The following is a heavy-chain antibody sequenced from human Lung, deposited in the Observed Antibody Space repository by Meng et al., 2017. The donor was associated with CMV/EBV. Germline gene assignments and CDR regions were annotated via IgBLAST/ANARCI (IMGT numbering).Heavy chain of an antibody. CDR1: GFTFSSYE. J-gene: IGHJ6*02. CDR3: ARDRPTHLIYCSNDNCYSNAMDV. V-gene: IGHV3-48*03. D-gene: IGHD2-2*01. CDR2: ISSSGSTV. Sequence: GGSLRLSCTASGFTFSSYEMNWVRQAPGKGLEWVSYISSSGSTVSYGDSVKGRFTISRDNAKNSLYLQMNSLRAEDTAVYYCARDRPTHLIYCSNDNCYSNAMDVWGQGXTVTVSS.